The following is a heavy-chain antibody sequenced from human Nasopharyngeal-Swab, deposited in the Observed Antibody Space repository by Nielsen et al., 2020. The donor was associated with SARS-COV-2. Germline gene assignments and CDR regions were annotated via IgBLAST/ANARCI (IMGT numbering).Heavy chain of an antibody. CDR3: AKDRRIKYDFWSGLRSDSFDI. J-gene: IGHJ3*02. CDR2: ISGSGGST. D-gene: IGHD3-3*01. Sequence: GESLKISYAASGFTFSSYAMSWVRQAPGKGLGWVSAISGSGGSTYYADSVKGRFTISRDNSKNTLYLQMNSLRAEDTAVYYCAKDRRIKYDFWSGLRSDSFDIWGQGTMVTVSS. CDR1: GFTFSSYA. V-gene: IGHV3-23*01.